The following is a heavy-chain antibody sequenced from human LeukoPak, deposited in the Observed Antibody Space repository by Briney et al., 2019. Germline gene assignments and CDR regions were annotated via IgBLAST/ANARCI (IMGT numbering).Heavy chain of an antibody. CDR1: GGTFSSYA. CDR2: IIPIFGTA. Sequence: SVKVSCKASGGTFSSYAISWVRQAPGQGLEWMGGIIPIFGTANYAQKFQGRVTITADESTSTAYMELSSLRAEDTAVYYCARDGQWEPGPYFYGMDVWGQGTTVTVSS. V-gene: IGHV1-69*13. D-gene: IGHD1-26*01. CDR3: ARDGQWEPGPYFYGMDV. J-gene: IGHJ6*02.